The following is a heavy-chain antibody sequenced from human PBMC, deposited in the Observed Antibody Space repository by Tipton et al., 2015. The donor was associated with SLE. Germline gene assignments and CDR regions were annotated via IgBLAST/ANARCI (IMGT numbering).Heavy chain of an antibody. D-gene: IGHD6-19*01. CDR1: DDSIRDYY. Sequence: TLSLTCSVSDDSIRDYYFNWIRQPPGNKLEWIGYTSYSGSTRYNPSLESRVTISLDTSKSHFSLKLGSVTAADTATYYCARESVAGTYIPNWFDPWGQGTLVTVSS. V-gene: IGHV4-59*12. CDR2: TSYSGST. J-gene: IGHJ5*02. CDR3: ARESVAGTYIPNWFDP.